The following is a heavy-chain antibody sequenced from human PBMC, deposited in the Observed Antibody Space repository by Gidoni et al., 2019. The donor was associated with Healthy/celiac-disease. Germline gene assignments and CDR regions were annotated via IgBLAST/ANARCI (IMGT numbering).Heavy chain of an antibody. J-gene: IGHJ6*03. Sequence: QLQLQESGSGLVQPSQTLSLTCAVSGGSISSGGYSWSWIRQPPGKGREWIVYIYHSGSTYYNPSLKSRVTISVDRSKNQFSLKLSSVTAADTAVYYCARDHRSDYYYYYMDVWGKGTTVTVSS. V-gene: IGHV4-30-2*01. CDR2: IYHSGST. CDR1: GGSISSGGYS. CDR3: ARDHRSDYYYYYMDV.